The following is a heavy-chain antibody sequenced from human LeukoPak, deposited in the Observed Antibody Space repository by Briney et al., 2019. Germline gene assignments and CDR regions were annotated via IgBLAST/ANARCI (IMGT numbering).Heavy chain of an antibody. CDR1: GFTFSSYA. D-gene: IGHD1-26*01. Sequence: PGGSLRLSCAASGFTFSSYAMSWVRQAPGKGLEWVSGISDSGGSTYYADSVKGRFTISRDDSKNTLYLQMNSLRGEDTAVYYCAKAVSGSYSFDYWGQGTLVTVSS. CDR2: ISDSGGST. J-gene: IGHJ4*02. V-gene: IGHV3-23*01. CDR3: AKAVSGSYSFDY.